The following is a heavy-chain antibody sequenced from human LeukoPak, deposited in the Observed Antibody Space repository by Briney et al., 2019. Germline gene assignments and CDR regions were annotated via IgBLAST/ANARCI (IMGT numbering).Heavy chain of an antibody. Sequence: GSLKLSLAASGFTFSSYLMHWVRQVPGKGLVWVSRINIDGSNTNYADSVKGRFTISRDNAKNTLYLQMNSLKTEDTAVYYCTRFDYWGQGTLVTVSS. J-gene: IGHJ4*02. CDR1: GFTFSSYL. CDR3: TRFDY. V-gene: IGHV3-74*01. CDR2: INIDGSNT.